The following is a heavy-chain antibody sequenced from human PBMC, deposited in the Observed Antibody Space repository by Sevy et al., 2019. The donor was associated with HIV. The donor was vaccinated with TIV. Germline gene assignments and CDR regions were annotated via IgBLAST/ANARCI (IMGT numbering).Heavy chain of an antibody. V-gene: IGHV3-48*02. CDR2: ISSTSSTI. D-gene: IGHD2-15*01. J-gene: IGHJ3*02. CDR3: AGPYCSGGSCYHYASDI. Sequence: GGSLRLSCAASGFTFSSYSMNWVRQAPGKGLEWVSYISSTSSTIYYADSVKGRFTISRDNAKNSLYLQMNSLRDEDTAVYYCAGPYCSGGSCYHYASDIWGQGTMVTVSS. CDR1: GFTFSSYS.